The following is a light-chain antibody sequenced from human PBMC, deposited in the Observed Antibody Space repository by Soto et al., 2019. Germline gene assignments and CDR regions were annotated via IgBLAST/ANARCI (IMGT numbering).Light chain of an antibody. CDR2: DDS. Sequence: SSELTQPPSVSVAPGQTARIACGGNNIGTKSVHWYQQKPGQAPVVVVYDDSDRPSGIPERFSGSNSGNTATLTIIRVEAGDEADYYCQVWDSNSLAVFGGGTKVTVL. J-gene: IGLJ2*01. CDR1: NIGTKS. CDR3: QVWDSNSLAV. V-gene: IGLV3-21*02.